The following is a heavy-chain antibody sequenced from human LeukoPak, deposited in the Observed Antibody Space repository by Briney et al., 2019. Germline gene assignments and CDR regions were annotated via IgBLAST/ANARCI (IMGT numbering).Heavy chain of an antibody. CDR2: INPSGGTT. V-gene: IGHV1-46*01. J-gene: IGHJ4*02. D-gene: IGHD4-17*01. CDR3: ARGPYGDYGDY. CDR1: GYTFITYY. Sequence: ASVKVSCKAFGYTFITYYMHWVRQAPGQGLEWMGIINPSGGTTSYAQKFQGRVTMTRDTSTSTVYVELSSLRSEDTAVYYCARGPYGDYGDYWGQGTLVTVSS.